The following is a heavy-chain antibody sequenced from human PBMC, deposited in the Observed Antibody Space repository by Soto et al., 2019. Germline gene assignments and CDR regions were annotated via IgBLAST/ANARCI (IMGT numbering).Heavy chain of an antibody. J-gene: IGHJ4*02. CDR3: ARSYSSQYYFDY. Sequence: QVQLVESGGGVVQPGRSLRLSCAASGFTFSSYAMHWVRQAPGKGLEWVAVISYDGSNKYYADSVKGRFTISRDNSKNTLYRQMNSLRAEDTAVYYCARSYSSQYYFDYWGQGTLVTVSS. D-gene: IGHD6-13*01. CDR2: ISYDGSNK. V-gene: IGHV3-30-3*01. CDR1: GFTFSSYA.